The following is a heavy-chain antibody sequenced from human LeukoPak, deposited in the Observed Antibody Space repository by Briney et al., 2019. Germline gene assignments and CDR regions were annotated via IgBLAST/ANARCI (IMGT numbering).Heavy chain of an antibody. CDR1: GYTFTGYY. CDR3: ARDGMITFGGVYDY. CDR2: INPNSGGT. J-gene: IGHJ4*02. Sequence: ASVKVSCKASGYTFTGYYMHWVRQAPGQGLEWKGWINPNSGGTNYAQKFQGRVTMTRDTSISTAYMELSRLRSDDTAVYYCARDGMITFGGVYDYWGQGNLVTVSS. V-gene: IGHV1-2*02. D-gene: IGHD3-16*01.